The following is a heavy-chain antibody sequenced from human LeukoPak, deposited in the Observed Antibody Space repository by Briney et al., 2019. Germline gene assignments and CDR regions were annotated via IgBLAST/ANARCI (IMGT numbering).Heavy chain of an antibody. CDR2: FYPSGNT. CDR3: ARDSGSINYFYGMDV. D-gene: IGHD1-26*01. Sequence: SETLSLTCTVSGASISSYFWSWIRQPAGKGLEWIGRFYPSGNTNYSRSLESRVTMSVDTSRNQLFLEVRSVTAADTAVYYCARDSGSINYFYGMDVWGQGTTVTVSS. CDR1: GASISSYF. J-gene: IGHJ6*02. V-gene: IGHV4-4*07.